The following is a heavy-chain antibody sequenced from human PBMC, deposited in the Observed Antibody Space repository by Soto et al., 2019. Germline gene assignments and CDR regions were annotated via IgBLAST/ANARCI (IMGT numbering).Heavy chain of an antibody. CDR2: INPNGYTS. J-gene: IGHJ4*02. Sequence: QVQMVQSGAEVKKPGASIKISCKASGYTFIDYYIHWVRQAPGQGLEWMGIINPNGYTSTLAQKFQGRLTVTSDTSTNTVYMELGNLTSEETALYYCARDLHGAFTTMVYWGQGTLVTVSS. V-gene: IGHV1-46*01. D-gene: IGHD5-18*01. CDR1: GYTFIDYY. CDR3: ARDLHGAFTTMVY.